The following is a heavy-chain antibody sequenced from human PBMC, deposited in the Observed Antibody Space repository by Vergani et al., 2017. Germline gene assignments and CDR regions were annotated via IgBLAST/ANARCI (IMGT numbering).Heavy chain of an antibody. CDR2: VNHGGST. D-gene: IGHD3-16*02. CDR3: ASIARAPTRRNPPPDY. J-gene: IGHJ4*02. CDR1: GGSFSDYY. Sequence: QVQLQEWGAGLLKTSETLSLTCGVSGGSFSDYYWSWIRQAPGMGLEWIGEVNHGGSTNYNPSLKSRVSISVDTSKNQFSLQLTSVTAADSARYFCASIARAPTRRNPPPDYWGQGILVTVSS. V-gene: IGHV4-34*01.